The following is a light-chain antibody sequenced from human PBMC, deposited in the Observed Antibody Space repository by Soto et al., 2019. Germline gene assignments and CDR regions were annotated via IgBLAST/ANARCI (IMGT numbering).Light chain of an antibody. CDR3: QQYNSSIWT. V-gene: IGKV1-5*03. CDR1: QTISSW. CDR2: KAS. J-gene: IGKJ1*01. Sequence: DIQMTQSPSTLSASVGDRVTIICRASQTISSWLAWYQQKGGKAPKLLISKASNLDSGVPSRFSGSGSGTEFNLTISSLQPEDFATYYCQQYNSSIWTFGQGTKVDIK.